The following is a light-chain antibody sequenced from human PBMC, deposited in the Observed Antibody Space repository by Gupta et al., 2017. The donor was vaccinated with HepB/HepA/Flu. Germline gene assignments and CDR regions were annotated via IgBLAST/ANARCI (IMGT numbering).Light chain of an antibody. CDR3: HQYYNTPGHT. CDR1: QSVLYTSNNKNY. Sequence: IVMTQSPDSLAVSLGERVTINCKSSQSVLYTSNNKNYLSWYQQKPGQPPKLLIYWASTRESGVPDRFSGSGSGTDFTLTISSLQAEDVAVYYCHQYYNTPGHTFGQGTKLEIK. J-gene: IGKJ2*01. V-gene: IGKV4-1*01. CDR2: WAS.